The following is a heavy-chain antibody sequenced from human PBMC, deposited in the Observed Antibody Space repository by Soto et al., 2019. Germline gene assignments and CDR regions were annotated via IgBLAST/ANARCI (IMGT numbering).Heavy chain of an antibody. D-gene: IGHD5-12*01. J-gene: IGHJ4*02. V-gene: IGHV4-31*03. CDR3: ASNKNGGGDSGYDRTRRYYFDY. CDR1: GGSISSGGYY. Sequence: QVQLQESGPGLVKPSQTLSLTCTVSGGSISSGGYYWSWIRQHPGKGLEWIGYIYYSGSTYYNPSLKSRVTISVDTSKNHFSLKLSSVTAADTAVYYCASNKNGGGDSGYDRTRRYYFDYWGQGTLVTVSS. CDR2: IYYSGST.